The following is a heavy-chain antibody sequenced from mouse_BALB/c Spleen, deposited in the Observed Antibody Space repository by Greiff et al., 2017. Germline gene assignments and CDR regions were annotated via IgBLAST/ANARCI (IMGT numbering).Heavy chain of an antibody. J-gene: IGHJ3*01. CDR3: ALTGSFAY. V-gene: IGHV3-6*02. D-gene: IGHD4-1*01. Sequence: EVKLVESGPGLVKPSQSLSLTCSVTGYSITSGYYWNWIRQFPGNKLEWMGYISYDGSNNYNPSLKNRISITRDTSKNQFFLKLNSVTTEDTATYYCALTGSFAYWGQGTLVTVSA. CDR1: GYSITSGYY. CDR2: ISYDGSN.